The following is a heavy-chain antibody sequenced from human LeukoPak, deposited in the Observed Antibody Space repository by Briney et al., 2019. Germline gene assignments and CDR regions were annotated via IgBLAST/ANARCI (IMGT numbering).Heavy chain of an antibody. CDR3: ARDQRGSSSPIANCFDP. CDR1: SYTFTSYC. CDR2: ITAYNGNT. V-gene: IGHV1-18*04. Sequence: GASVKVSCKASSYTFTSYCMSWVRQAPGQGLEWMGWITAYNGNTNYTQKLQGRLTMTTDTHTNTAYMETRSLRPDDTGVYYCARDQRGSSSPIANCFDPWGQGTLVTVSS. J-gene: IGHJ5*02. D-gene: IGHD6-13*01.